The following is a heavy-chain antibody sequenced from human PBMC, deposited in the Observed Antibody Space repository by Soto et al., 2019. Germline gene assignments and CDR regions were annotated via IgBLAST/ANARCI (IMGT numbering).Heavy chain of an antibody. V-gene: IGHV3-53*04. J-gene: IGHJ2*01. CDR3: ARDRFPFDL. D-gene: IGHD3-10*01. CDR1: GFTVSSNY. CDR2: IFSGGST. Sequence: EVQLVESGGGLVQPGGSLRLSCAASGFTVSSNYMSWVRQAPGKGLEWVSVIFSGGSTYFTDSLKGRFTISRHNSKNTLYLQMNSLRAEDTAVYYCARDRFPFDLWGRGTLVTVSS.